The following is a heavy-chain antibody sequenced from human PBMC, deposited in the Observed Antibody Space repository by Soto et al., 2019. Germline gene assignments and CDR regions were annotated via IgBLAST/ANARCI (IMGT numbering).Heavy chain of an antibody. Sequence: GGSLRLSCAASGFTFSSYWMSWVRQAPGKGLEWVANIKQDGSEKYYVDSVKGRFTISRDNAKNPLYLQMNRLRAEDTAVYYCARAKGGYDILTGSPNDAFDIWGQGTMVTVSS. V-gene: IGHV3-7*01. J-gene: IGHJ3*02. CDR2: IKQDGSEK. CDR1: GFTFSSYW. D-gene: IGHD3-9*01. CDR3: ARAKGGYDILTGSPNDAFDI.